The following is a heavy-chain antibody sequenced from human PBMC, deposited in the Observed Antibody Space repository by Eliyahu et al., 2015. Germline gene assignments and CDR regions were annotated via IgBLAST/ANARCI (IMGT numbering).Heavy chain of an antibody. CDR2: MYYSGXT. J-gene: IGHJ4*02. CDR1: GXSXSSSSYY. CDR3: ARQRDGYNPDY. V-gene: IGHV4-39*01. Sequence: QLQLQESGPGLVKPSETLSLTCTVSGXSXSSSSYYWGWIRQPPGKGLEWIGSMYYSGXTYYNPSLKSRVTISVDTSKNQFSLKVSSVTAADTAVYYCARQRDGYNPDYWGQGTLVTVSS. D-gene: IGHD5-24*01.